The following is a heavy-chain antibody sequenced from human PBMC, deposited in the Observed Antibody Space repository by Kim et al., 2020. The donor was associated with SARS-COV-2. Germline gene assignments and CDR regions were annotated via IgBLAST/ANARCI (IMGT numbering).Heavy chain of an antibody. J-gene: IGHJ6*02. V-gene: IGHV5-51*01. Sequence: GPSFQGQVTISADKSISTAYLQWSSLKASDTAMYYCARDPVDYYYGMDVWGQGTTVTVSS. D-gene: IGHD2-15*01. CDR3: ARDPVDYYYGMDV.